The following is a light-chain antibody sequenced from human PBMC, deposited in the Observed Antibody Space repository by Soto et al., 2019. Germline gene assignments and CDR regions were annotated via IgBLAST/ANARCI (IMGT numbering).Light chain of an antibody. CDR2: GAS. CDR1: QSVSSN. J-gene: IGKJ1*01. CDR3: WRT. V-gene: IGKV3-15*01. Sequence: EIVMTQSPATLSVSPGERATLSCRASQSVSSNLAWYQQKPGQAPRLLIYGASTRATGIPARFSGSGSGTEFTLTISSLQSEDFAVYYCWRTFGQGTKVDIK.